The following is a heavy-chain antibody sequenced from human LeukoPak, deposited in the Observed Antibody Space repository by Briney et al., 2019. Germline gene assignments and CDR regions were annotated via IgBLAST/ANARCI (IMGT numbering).Heavy chain of an antibody. CDR3: ARSRDSSGYYYGDYFDY. CDR2: INSDGSST. Sequence: GGSLRLSCAASGFTFSSYWMHWVRQAPGKGLVWVSRINSDGSSTSYADSVKGRFTISRDNAKNTLYLQMNSLRAEDTAVYYCARSRDSSGYYYGDYFDYWGQGTLVTVSS. CDR1: GFTFSSYW. V-gene: IGHV3-74*01. D-gene: IGHD3-22*01. J-gene: IGHJ4*02.